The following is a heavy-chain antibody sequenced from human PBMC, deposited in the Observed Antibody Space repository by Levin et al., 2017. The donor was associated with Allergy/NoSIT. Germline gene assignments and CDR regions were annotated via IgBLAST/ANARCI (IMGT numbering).Heavy chain of an antibody. CDR1: GGSISSYY. V-gene: IGHV4-59*01. J-gene: IGHJ4*02. CDR3: ARTLEAKGEQQLGLYFDY. D-gene: IGHD6-13*01. CDR2: IYYSGST. Sequence: SQTLSLTCTVSGGSISSYYWSWIRQPPGKGLEWIGYIYYSGSTNYNPSLKSRVTISVDTSKNQFSLKLSSVTAADTAVYYCARTLEAKGEQQLGLYFDYWGQGTLVTVSS.